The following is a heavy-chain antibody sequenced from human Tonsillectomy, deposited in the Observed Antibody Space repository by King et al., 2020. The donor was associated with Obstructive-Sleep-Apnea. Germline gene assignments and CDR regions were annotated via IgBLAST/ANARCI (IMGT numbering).Heavy chain of an antibody. CDR3: VREDYGDFECAY. Sequence: QLQESGPGLVKPSETLSLTCTVSGGSISSSDYYWGWMRQPPGKGLEWIGSIYYSGSNYSNPSLKSRVTISLDTPKTHFSLRLSSVTAADTAVYYCVREDYGDFECAYWGQGTLVTVSS. V-gene: IGHV4-39*07. D-gene: IGHD4-17*01. J-gene: IGHJ4*02. CDR2: IYYSGSN. CDR1: GGSISSSDYY.